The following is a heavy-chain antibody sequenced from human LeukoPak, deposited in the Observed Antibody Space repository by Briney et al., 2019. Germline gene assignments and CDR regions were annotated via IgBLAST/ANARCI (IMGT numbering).Heavy chain of an antibody. CDR2: IYSGGST. CDR1: GFTVSSNY. J-gene: IGHJ6*03. Sequence: GGSLRLSCAASGFTVSSNYMSWVRQAPGKGLEWVSGIYSGGSTYYADAAKGRCTISTDNTKNTLYIQMNSLRVEDTAVYYCARGRYQLQSGADNYYMDVWGEGTTVTVSS. CDR3: ARGRYQLQSGADNYYMDV. D-gene: IGHD2-2*01. V-gene: IGHV3-53*01.